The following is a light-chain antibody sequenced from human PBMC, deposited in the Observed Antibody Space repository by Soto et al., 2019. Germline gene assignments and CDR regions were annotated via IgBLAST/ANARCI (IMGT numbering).Light chain of an antibody. V-gene: IGKV1-5*01. Sequence: DIQMTQSPSILSASVGDSVTNTCRASQSVSRWLAWYQQKPGKAPKLLIYDASSLNSGVPSRFSGSQSGTEFTLTITSLLPDDFATYFCQQYSSYSLPTFGGGTKVDIK. CDR3: QQYSSYSLPT. CDR1: QSVSRW. CDR2: DAS. J-gene: IGKJ4*01.